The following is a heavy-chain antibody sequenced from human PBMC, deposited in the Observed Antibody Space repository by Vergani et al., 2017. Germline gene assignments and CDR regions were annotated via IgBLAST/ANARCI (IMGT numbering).Heavy chain of an antibody. CDR2: IKQDGSDK. CDR3: ARDRGGRGSSYYYGMDV. CDR1: EFILGTYW. J-gene: IGHJ6*02. D-gene: IGHD2-15*01. V-gene: IGHV3-7*01. Sequence: DVQIVESGGGLVQPGGSLRLSCTGSEFILGTYWMTWVRQAPRKGLEWVASIKQDGSDKFYVDSVKGRFTVSRDNAKNSLYLQMNSLRAEDTAAYYCARDRGGRGSSYYYGMDVWSQGTTVTVSS.